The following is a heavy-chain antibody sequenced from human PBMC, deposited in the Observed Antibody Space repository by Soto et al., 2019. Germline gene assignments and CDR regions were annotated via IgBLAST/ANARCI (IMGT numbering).Heavy chain of an antibody. D-gene: IGHD6-19*01. CDR1: GFTFSSYG. Sequence: QVQLVESGGGVVQPGRSLRLSCAASGFTFSSYGMHWVRQAPGKGLEWVAVISYDGSNKYYADSVKGRFTISRDNSKNTLYLQMNSLRAEDTAVYYCAKGGYSSGWYYYWGQGTLVTISS. CDR2: ISYDGSNK. J-gene: IGHJ4*02. CDR3: AKGGYSSGWYYY. V-gene: IGHV3-30*18.